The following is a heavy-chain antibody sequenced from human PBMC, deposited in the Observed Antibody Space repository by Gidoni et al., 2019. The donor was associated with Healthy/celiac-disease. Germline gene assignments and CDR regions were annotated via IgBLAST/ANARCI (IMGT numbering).Heavy chain of an antibody. D-gene: IGHD3-16*01. CDR3: AKDPPGGDDAFDI. Sequence: EVQLLESGGGLVQPGGSLRLSCAASGFTFSGYARSGVRQAPGKGLEWVSAISGSGGSTYYADSVKGRFTISRDNSKNTLYLQMNSLRAEDTAVYYCAKDPPGGDDAFDIWGQGTMVTVSS. J-gene: IGHJ3*02. CDR1: GFTFSGYA. V-gene: IGHV3-23*01. CDR2: ISGSGGST.